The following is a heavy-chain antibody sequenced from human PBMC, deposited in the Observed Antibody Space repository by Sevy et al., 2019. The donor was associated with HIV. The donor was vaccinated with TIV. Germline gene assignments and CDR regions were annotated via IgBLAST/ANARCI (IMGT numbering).Heavy chain of an antibody. CDR1: GYTLTELS. CDR3: ATETYYGLGTGYFQH. Sequence: ASVKVSCKVSGYTLTELSMHWVRQAPGKGLEWMGGFDPEDGETIYAQKFQGRVTMTEDTSTDTAYMELSSLRSDDTAGYYCATETYYGLGTGYFQHWGQGTLVTVSS. D-gene: IGHD3-10*01. V-gene: IGHV1-24*01. CDR2: FDPEDGET. J-gene: IGHJ1*01.